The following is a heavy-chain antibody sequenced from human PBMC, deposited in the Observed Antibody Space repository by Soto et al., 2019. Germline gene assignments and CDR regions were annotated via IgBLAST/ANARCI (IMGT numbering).Heavy chain of an antibody. J-gene: IGHJ4*02. D-gene: IGHD2-21*02. Sequence: EVQLLESGGGLAQPGGSLRLSCAASAFTFSSYAMSWVRQAPGKGLEWVSAVSGSGDSTYYADSVKGRFTISRDNSKNTLCLKMSSLRAEDTAVYYCAKGRASDCPGCTQDYWGQGTLVTVSS. V-gene: IGHV3-23*01. CDR1: AFTFSSYA. CDR3: AKGRASDCPGCTQDY. CDR2: VSGSGDST.